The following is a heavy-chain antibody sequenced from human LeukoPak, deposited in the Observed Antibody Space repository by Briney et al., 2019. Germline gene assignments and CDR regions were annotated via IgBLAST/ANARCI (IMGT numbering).Heavy chain of an antibody. D-gene: IGHD2-2*01. V-gene: IGHV4-59*10. CDR2: IYTSGST. CDR1: GGSFSGYY. CDR3: ALTSYCSSTSCYRGGFAFDI. J-gene: IGHJ3*02. Sequence: SETLSLTCAVYGGSFSGYYWSWIRQPAGKGLEWIGRIYTSGSTNYNPSLKSRVTISVDTSKNQFSLKLSSVTAADTAVYYCALTSYCSSTSCYRGGFAFDIWGQGTMVTVSS.